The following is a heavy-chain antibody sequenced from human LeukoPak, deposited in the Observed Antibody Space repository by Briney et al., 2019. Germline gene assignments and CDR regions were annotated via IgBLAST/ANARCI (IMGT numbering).Heavy chain of an antibody. CDR2: IIPILGIA. Sequence: SVKVSCKASGGTFSSYAISWVRQAPGQGLEWMGRIIPILGIANYAQKFQGRVTITADKSTSTAYMELSSLRSEDTAVYYCAVYGSGSYYNAMDFDYWGQGTLVTVSS. V-gene: IGHV1-69*04. J-gene: IGHJ4*02. D-gene: IGHD3-10*01. CDR3: AVYGSGSYYNAMDFDY. CDR1: GGTFSSYA.